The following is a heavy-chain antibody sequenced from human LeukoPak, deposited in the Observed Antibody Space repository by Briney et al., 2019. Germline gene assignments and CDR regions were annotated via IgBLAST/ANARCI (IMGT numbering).Heavy chain of an antibody. V-gene: IGHV1-24*01. CDR1: GYTLTELS. D-gene: IGHD4-17*01. J-gene: IGHJ4*02. CDR3: ATDYDYGDSYFDY. Sequence: ASVKVSCKVSGYTLTELSMHWVRQAPGKGLEWMGGFDPVDGETIYAQKFQGRVTMTEDTSTDTAYMELSSLRSEDTAVYYCATDYDYGDSYFDYWGQGTLVTVSS. CDR2: FDPVDGET.